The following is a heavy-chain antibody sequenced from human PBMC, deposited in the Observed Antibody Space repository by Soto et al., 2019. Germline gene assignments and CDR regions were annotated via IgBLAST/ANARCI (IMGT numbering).Heavy chain of an antibody. CDR1: GGSLFGDY. CDR3: ARARRLENWFDP. V-gene: IGHV4-4*07. CDR2: INSDGDT. D-gene: IGHD5-12*01. J-gene: IGHJ5*02. Sequence: SETLSLTCTVSGGSLFGDYCTCIRQPAGGGLEWIGRINSDGDTNYSPSLKRRVTMSVDPSRKHFSLNLTSVTAADMASYFCARARRLENWFDPWGQGIQVTVSS.